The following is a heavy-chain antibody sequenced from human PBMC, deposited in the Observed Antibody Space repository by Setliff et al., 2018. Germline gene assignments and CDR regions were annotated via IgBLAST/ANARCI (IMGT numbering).Heavy chain of an antibody. Sequence: PSETLSLTCTVSGGSISTFYWSWIRQSPEKGLEWIAYIHYSGSTNQNPSLKSRVTISLDTPKNQFSLKLSYMTAADTAVYYCARFLDPRDGYQNSPGFDFWGQGALVTSPQ. V-gene: IGHV4-59*01. J-gene: IGHJ4*02. D-gene: IGHD2-21*01. CDR3: ARFLDPRDGYQNSPGFDF. CDR1: GGSISTFY. CDR2: IHYSGST.